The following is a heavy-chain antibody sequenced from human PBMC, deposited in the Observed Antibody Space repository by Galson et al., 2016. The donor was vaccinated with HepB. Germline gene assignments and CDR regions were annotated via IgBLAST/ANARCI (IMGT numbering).Heavy chain of an antibody. J-gene: IGHJ4*02. V-gene: IGHV3-7*03. CDR2: IEQDGTDR. D-gene: IGHD2-15*01. Sequence: SLRLSCAASGFSFSSYWMSWVRQAPGKGLEWVANIEQDGTDRYYVGSVKGRFTISRDNAKNSLYLQMNSLRAEDTAVYYCVRDRCSGGTCKAFDHWGQGTLVTVSS. CDR3: VRDRCSGGTCKAFDH. CDR1: GFSFSSYW.